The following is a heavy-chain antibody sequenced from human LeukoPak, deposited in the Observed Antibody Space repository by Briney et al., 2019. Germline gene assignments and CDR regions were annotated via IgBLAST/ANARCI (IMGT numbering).Heavy chain of an antibody. CDR3: ARLSEVDY. Sequence: GGSLRLSCAASGFTFSSYSMNWVRQAPGKGLEWVSSISSSSSSSYIYYADSVKGRFTISRDNAKNSLYLQMNSLRAEDTAVYYCARLSEVDYWGQGTLVTVSP. D-gene: IGHD4/OR15-4a*01. V-gene: IGHV3-21*01. CDR1: GFTFSSYS. CDR2: ISSSSSSSYI. J-gene: IGHJ4*02.